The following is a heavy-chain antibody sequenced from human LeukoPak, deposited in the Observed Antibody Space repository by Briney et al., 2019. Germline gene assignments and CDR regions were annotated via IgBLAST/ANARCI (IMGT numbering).Heavy chain of an antibody. J-gene: IGHJ3*02. CDR2: IKQDGSEK. V-gene: IGHV3-7*01. CDR3: ARVEYYGSGSYAFDI. CDR1: GFTFSSYW. Sequence: GGSLRLSCAASGFTFSSYWMSWVRQAPGKGLEWVANIKQDGSEKYYVDSVKGRFTISRDNAKNSLYLQMNSLRAEATAVYYCARVEYYGSGSYAFDIWGQGTMVTVSS. D-gene: IGHD3-10*01.